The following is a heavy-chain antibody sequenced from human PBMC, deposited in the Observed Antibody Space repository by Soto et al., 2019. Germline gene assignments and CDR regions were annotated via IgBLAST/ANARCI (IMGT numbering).Heavy chain of an antibody. V-gene: IGHV2-5*01. CDR1: GFSLSTSGVG. CDR2: IYWNDDK. D-gene: IGHD2-15*01. CDR3: APRPGFVVPFDY. Sequence: SGHTRVNPTQTLTLTCTVSGFSLSTSGVGVGWIRQPPGKALEWLALIYWNDDKRYSPSLKSRLAITKDTSRNQAVLTMTNMDPVDTATYDCAPRPGFVVPFDYWGQGTLVTVS. J-gene: IGHJ4*02.